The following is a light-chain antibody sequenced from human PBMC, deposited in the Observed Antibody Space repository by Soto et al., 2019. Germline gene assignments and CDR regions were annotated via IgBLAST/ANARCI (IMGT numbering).Light chain of an antibody. CDR3: SSYTSSSTRV. Sequence: QSFLTQPASVSGSPGQSITISCTGTSSDVGSYNYVSWYQQHPGKAPKLMIYEVSNRPSGVSNRFSGSKSGNTASLTISGLQTEDEADYYCSSYTSSSTRVFGTGTKVTVL. CDR2: EVS. V-gene: IGLV2-14*01. CDR1: SSDVGSYNY. J-gene: IGLJ1*01.